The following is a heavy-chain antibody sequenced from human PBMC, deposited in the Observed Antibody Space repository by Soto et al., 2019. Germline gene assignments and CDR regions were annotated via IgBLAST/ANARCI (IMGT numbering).Heavy chain of an antibody. J-gene: IGHJ6*02. Sequence: ASVKVSCKASGYTFTGYGISWVRQAPGQGLEWMGWISAYNGNTNYAQKPQGRVTMTTDTSTSTAYMELRSLRSDDTAVYYCARDKDYYDSSPYYYYGMDVWGQGTTVTVSS. CDR3: ARDKDYYDSSPYYYYGMDV. CDR1: GYTFTGYG. CDR2: ISAYNGNT. V-gene: IGHV1-18*01. D-gene: IGHD3-22*01.